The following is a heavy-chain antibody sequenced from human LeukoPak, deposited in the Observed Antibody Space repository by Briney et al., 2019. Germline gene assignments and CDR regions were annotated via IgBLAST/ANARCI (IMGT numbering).Heavy chain of an antibody. Sequence: PSETLSLTCTVSGGSISSYYWNWIRQPAGKGLEWIGRFYSSGSTNYNPSLKSRVTISVDTSKNQFSLKLSSVTAADTAVYYCARMVVATIPHFDYWGQGTLVTVSS. CDR2: FYSSGST. J-gene: IGHJ4*02. V-gene: IGHV4-4*07. CDR3: ARMVVATIPHFDY. CDR1: GGSISSYY. D-gene: IGHD5-12*01.